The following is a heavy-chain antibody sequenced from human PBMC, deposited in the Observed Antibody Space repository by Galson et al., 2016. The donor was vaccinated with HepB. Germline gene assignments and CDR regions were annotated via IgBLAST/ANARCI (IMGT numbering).Heavy chain of an antibody. CDR3: ARLLRDFVWGSFRPVSFDY. CDR1: GDSISSTNYY. J-gene: IGHJ4*02. CDR2: IYYRGNA. V-gene: IGHV4-39*01. D-gene: IGHD3-16*02. Sequence: SETLSLTCTVSGDSISSTNYYWGWIRQPPGKGLEWIGTIYYRGNAYYNPSLQSRVTISVDTSNNQFSLKLSSVTAADTAVYYCARLLRDFVWGSFRPVSFDYWGQGTLVTVSS.